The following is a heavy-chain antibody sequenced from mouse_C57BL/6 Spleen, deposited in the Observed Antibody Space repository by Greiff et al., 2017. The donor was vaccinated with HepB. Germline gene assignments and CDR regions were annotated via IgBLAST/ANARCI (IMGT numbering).Heavy chain of an antibody. CDR3: ANLDSSGY. V-gene: IGHV5-17*01. J-gene: IGHJ2*01. CDR1: GFTFSDYG. CDR2: ISSGSSTI. Sequence: EVKLMESGGGLVKPGGSLKLSCAASGFTFSDYGMHWVRQAPEKGLEWVAYISSGSSTIYYADTVKGRFTISRDNAKNTLFLQMTSLRAEDTAMYYCANLDSSGYWGQGTTLTVSS. D-gene: IGHD3-2*02.